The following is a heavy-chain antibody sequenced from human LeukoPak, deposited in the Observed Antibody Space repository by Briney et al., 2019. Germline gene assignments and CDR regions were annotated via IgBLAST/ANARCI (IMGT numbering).Heavy chain of an antibody. CDR2: ISGSGGST. CDR3: AKDQAPYSSGWFYGY. Sequence: PGGSLRLSCAASGFTFSSYAMSWVRQAPGKGLEWVSGISGSGGSTYYADSVKGRFTISRDNSKNTLYLQMNSLRAEDTAVYYCAKDQAPYSSGWFYGYWGQGTLVTVSS. J-gene: IGHJ4*02. CDR1: GFTFSSYA. D-gene: IGHD6-19*01. V-gene: IGHV3-23*01.